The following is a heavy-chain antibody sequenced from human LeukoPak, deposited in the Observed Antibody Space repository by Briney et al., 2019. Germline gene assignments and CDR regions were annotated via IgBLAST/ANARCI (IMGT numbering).Heavy chain of an antibody. CDR3: ARQTGSGLFILP. J-gene: IGHJ4*02. D-gene: IGHD3/OR15-3a*01. Sequence: WETLSLTCTVSGVSTSSSYSYWGWIRQLPGMGLEWIVSIYYTGNTYYNASLKSQVSISIDTSKNQFSLKLTSVTAADTAVYYCARQTGSGLFILPGGQGTLVTVSS. CDR1: GVSTSSSYSY. V-gene: IGHV4-39*01. CDR2: IYYTGNT.